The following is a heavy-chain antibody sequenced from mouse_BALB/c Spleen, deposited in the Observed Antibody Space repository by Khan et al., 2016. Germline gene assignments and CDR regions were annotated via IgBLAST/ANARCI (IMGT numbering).Heavy chain of an antibody. D-gene: IGHD1-2*01. Sequence: QFQLVQSGAELVRPGTSVKISCKASGYTFTNYWLGWVKQRPGHGLAWIGDIYPGGDYINFNEKFQGKATLNADTSSSTADMQLSSLTAEDSAVYFGASSLLRVRTDYWGQGTTLTVSS. CDR2: IYPGGDYI. CDR3: ASSLLRVRTDY. J-gene: IGHJ2*01. CDR1: GYTFTNYW. V-gene: IGHV1-63*02.